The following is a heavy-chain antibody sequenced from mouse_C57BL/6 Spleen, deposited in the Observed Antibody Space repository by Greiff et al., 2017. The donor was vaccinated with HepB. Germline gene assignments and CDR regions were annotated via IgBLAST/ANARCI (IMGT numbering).Heavy chain of an antibody. Sequence: EVMLVESGGGLVKPGGSLKLSCAASGFTFSSYAMSWVRQTPEKRLEWVATISDGGSYTYYPDNVKGRFTISRDNAKNNLYLQMSHLKSEDTAMYYCARGRGNAYAMDYWGQGTSVTVSS. CDR2: ISDGGSYT. D-gene: IGHD2-1*01. V-gene: IGHV5-4*03. J-gene: IGHJ4*01. CDR3: ARGRGNAYAMDY. CDR1: GFTFSSYA.